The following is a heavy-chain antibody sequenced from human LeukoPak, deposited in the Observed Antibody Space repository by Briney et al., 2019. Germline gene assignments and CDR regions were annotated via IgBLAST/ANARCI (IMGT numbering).Heavy chain of an antibody. D-gene: IGHD2-2*01. CDR1: GGSISSDY. CDR2: VYYSGST. CDR3: ARGYQLLWGGWFDP. V-gene: IGHV4-59*12. Sequence: SETLSLTCSVSGGSISSDYWSWVRQPPGKGLEWIGYVYYSGSTNYNPSLKSQVTISVDTSKNQFSLKLSFVIAADTAVYYCARGYQLLWGGWFDPWGQGTLVTVSS. J-gene: IGHJ5*02.